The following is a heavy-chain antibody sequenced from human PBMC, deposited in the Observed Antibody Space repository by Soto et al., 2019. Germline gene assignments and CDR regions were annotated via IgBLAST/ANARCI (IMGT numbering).Heavy chain of an antibody. CDR2: FDPEDGET. D-gene: IGHD5-18*01. CDR1: GYTLTELS. CDR3: ATGGLDTAMATGYYYGMDV. J-gene: IGHJ6*02. Sequence: ASVKVSCKVSGYTLTELSMHWVRQAPGKGLEWMGGFDPEDGETIYAQRFQGRVTMTEDTSTDTAYMELSSLRSEDTAVYYCATGGLDTAMATGYYYGMDVWGQGTTVTAP. V-gene: IGHV1-24*01.